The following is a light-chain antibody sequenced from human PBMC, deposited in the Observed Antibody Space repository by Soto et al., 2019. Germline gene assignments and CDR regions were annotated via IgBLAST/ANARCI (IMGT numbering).Light chain of an antibody. CDR2: EVS. CDR1: SSDVGGYDY. CDR3: CSYTSISTSAV. J-gene: IGLJ2*01. V-gene: IGLV2-14*01. Sequence: QSVLTQPASVSGSPGQSITISCTGTSSDVGGYDYVSWYQQQSGKAPKLIIYEVSDRPSGVSNRFSGSKSGNTASLTISGLQTEDEADYYCCSYTSISTSAVFGGGTKLTVL.